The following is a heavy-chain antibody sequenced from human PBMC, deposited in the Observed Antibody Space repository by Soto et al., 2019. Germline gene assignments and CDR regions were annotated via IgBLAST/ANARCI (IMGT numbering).Heavy chain of an antibody. CDR2: ISSSSDYI. CDR1: GFTFSTYS. CDR3: ARDTYGSGSFYHPSDFDY. D-gene: IGHD3-10*01. Sequence: PGGSLRLSCAASGFTFSTYSMNWVRQAPGKGLEWISCISSSSDYIYYADSVKGRFTLSRDNAKNSLYLQLNSLRAEDTAVYYCARDTYGSGSFYHPSDFDYWGQGTLVTVSS. J-gene: IGHJ4*02. V-gene: IGHV3-21*01.